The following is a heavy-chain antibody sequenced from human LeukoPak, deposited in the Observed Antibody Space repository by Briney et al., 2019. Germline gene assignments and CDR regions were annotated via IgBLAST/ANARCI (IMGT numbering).Heavy chain of an antibody. D-gene: IGHD1-26*01. V-gene: IGHV4-4*07. Sequence: SETLSLTCTVSGGSITSFYWTWIRQTAGKGLEWIGRFYTSGSTDHNPSLKSRVAISVDTSKNQFSLKVTSVTAADTAVYYCAREGVGASIANFYYMDVWGKGTTVTVSS. CDR2: FYTSGST. CDR3: AREGVGASIANFYYMDV. J-gene: IGHJ6*03. CDR1: GGSITSFY.